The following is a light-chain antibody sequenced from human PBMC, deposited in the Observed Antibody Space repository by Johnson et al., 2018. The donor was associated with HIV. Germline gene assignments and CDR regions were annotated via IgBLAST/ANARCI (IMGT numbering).Light chain of an antibody. CDR2: ANN. CDR1: SSNIASNY. V-gene: IGLV1-51*02. CDR3: GTWDTSLGAQYV. J-gene: IGLJ1*01. Sequence: QAVLTQPPSVSAAPGQKVTISCSGSSSNIASNYVSWYQQIPGTAPKLLIYANNKRPSGIPDRFSGSKSGTSATLGITGLQTGDEADYYCGTWDTSLGAQYVFGSGTKVTVL.